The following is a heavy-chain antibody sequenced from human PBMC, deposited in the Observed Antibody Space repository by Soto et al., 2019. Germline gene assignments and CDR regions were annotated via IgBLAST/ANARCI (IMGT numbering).Heavy chain of an antibody. J-gene: IGHJ5*02. CDR3: ARDQDGSWFDP. CDR1: GFTFSSYS. V-gene: IGHV3-48*01. CDR2: ISSSSSNI. D-gene: IGHD1-26*01. Sequence: EVQLVESGGGLVQPGGSLRLSCAASGFTFSSYSMNWVRQAPGKGLEWVSYISSSSSNIYYADSVKGRFTISRDNAKNSLYLQMNGLRAEDTAVYYCARDQDGSWFDPWGQGTLVTVSS.